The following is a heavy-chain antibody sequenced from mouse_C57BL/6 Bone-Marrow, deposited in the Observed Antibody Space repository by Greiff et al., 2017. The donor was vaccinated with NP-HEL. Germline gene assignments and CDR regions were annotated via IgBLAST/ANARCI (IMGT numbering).Heavy chain of an antibody. J-gene: IGHJ1*03. D-gene: IGHD6-5*01. CDR1: GFTFSSYA. Sequence: EVKLMESGEGLVKPGGSLKLSCAASGFTFSSYAMSWVRQTPEKRLEWVAYISSGGDYIYYADTVKGRFTISRDNARNTLYLQMSSLKSEDTAMYYCTRDPRLYWYFDVWGTGTTVTVSS. CDR2: ISSGGDYI. CDR3: TRDPRLYWYFDV. V-gene: IGHV5-9-1*02.